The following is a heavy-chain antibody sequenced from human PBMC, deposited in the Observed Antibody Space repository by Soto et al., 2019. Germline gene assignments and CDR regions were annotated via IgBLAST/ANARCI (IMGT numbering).Heavy chain of an antibody. CDR2: IYYSGST. J-gene: IGHJ6*04. CDR1: GGSISSGGYY. CDR3: ARGPSYGDYLYYYYGMDV. V-gene: IGHV4-31*03. Sequence: KPSETLSLTCTVSGGSISSGGYYWSWIRQHPGKGLEWIGYIYYSGSTYYNPSLKSRVTISVDTSKNQFSLKLSSVTAADTAVYYGARGPSYGDYLYYYYGMDVRGKGTTVTVSS. D-gene: IGHD4-17*01.